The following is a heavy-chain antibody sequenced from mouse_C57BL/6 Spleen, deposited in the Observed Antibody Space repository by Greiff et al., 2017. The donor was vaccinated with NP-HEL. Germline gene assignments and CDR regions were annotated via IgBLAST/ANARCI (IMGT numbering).Heavy chain of an antibody. CDR2: IYPGSGST. CDR1: GYTFTSYW. Sequence: QVQLQQSGAELVKPGASVKMSCKASGYTFTSYWITWVKQRPGQGLEWIGDIYPGSGSTNYNEKFKSKATLTVDTSSSTAYMQLSSLTSEDSAVYYCARGGGVTTWNYYYAMDYWGQGTSVTVSS. D-gene: IGHD2-2*01. V-gene: IGHV1-55*01. J-gene: IGHJ4*01. CDR3: ARGGGVTTWNYYYAMDY.